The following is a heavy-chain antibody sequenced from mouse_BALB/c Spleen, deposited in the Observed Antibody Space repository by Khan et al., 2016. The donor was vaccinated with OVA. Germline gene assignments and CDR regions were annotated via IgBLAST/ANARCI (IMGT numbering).Heavy chain of an antibody. V-gene: IGHV9-4*02. CDR1: GYTFTTAG. J-gene: IGHJ4*01. D-gene: IGHD2-5*01. Sequence: QVQLQQSGPELKKPGETVRISCKASGYTFTTAGMQWVQKMPGKGLKWIGWINTHSGVPKYAEDFKGRFAFSLDTSASTVYLQITNLKNEDTATYFCAGGEAAFYRNVGGAMDYWGQGTSVTVSS. CDR2: INTHSGVP. CDR3: AGGEAAFYRNVGGAMDY.